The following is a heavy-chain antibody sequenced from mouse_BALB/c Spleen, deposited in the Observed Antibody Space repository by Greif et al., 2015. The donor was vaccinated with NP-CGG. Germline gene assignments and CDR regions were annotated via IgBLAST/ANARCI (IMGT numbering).Heavy chain of an antibody. J-gene: IGHJ3*01. V-gene: IGHV9-3*02. CDR2: INTNTGEP. Sequence: VESGPELKKPGETVKISCKASGYTFTNYGMNWVKQAPGKGLKWMGWINTNTGEPTYAEEFKGRFAFSLETSASTAYLQINNLKNEDTATYFCARSRYGNYEKSFAYWGQGTLVTVSA. CDR3: ARSRYGNYEKSFAY. D-gene: IGHD2-10*02. CDR1: GYTFTNYG.